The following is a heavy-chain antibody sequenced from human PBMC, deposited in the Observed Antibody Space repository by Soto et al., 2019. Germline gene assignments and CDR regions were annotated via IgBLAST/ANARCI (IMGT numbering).Heavy chain of an antibody. CDR1: GDSVSSNSAA. CDR2: TYYRSKWYN. J-gene: IGHJ5*02. V-gene: IGHV6-1*01. CDR3: ARESLNDYGDYLVSNWFDP. D-gene: IGHD4-17*01. Sequence: SQTLSLTCAISGDSVSSNSAAWNWIRQSPSRGLEWLGRTYYRSKWYNDYAASVKSRITTNPDTSKNQFSLQLNSVTPEDTAVYYCARESLNDYGDYLVSNWFDPWGQGTLVTVSS.